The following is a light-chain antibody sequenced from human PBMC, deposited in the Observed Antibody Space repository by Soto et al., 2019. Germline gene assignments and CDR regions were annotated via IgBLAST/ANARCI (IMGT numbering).Light chain of an antibody. CDR2: DAY. Sequence: DIQLTQSPTTLSASVGDRVTITCLASQTISRWLAWYQQKPGKAPKLLIYDAYSLESGVQQRFSGSGSGTEFTLTIISLQPEDVATYYCKKYNSAPITFGQGTRLEIK. CDR1: QTISRW. J-gene: IGKJ5*01. V-gene: IGKV1-5*01. CDR3: KKYNSAPIT.